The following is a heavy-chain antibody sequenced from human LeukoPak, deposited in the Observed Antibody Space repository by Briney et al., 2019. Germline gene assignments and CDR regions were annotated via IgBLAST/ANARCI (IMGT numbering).Heavy chain of an antibody. V-gene: IGHV3-23*01. J-gene: IGHJ4*02. CDR2: ITGSGTNR. CDR1: GFTFSIYA. Sequence: GGSLRLSCVASGFTFSIYAMSWVRQAPGKGLEWVSAITGSGTNRYYADSLKGRFTTSRDNSKNTVFLQMNSLRHEDTAIYYCVIWGDYDVLTGYYVPDYWGQGTLVTVAS. CDR3: VIWGDYDVLTGYYVPDY. D-gene: IGHD3-9*01.